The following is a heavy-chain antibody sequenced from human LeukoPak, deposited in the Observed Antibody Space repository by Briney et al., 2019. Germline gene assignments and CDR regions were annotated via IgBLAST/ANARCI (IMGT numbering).Heavy chain of an antibody. Sequence: ASVKVSCKASGYTFTGYYMHWVGQAPGQGLEWMGRINPNSGGTNYAQKFQGRVTMTRDTSISTAYMELSRLRSDDTAVYYCARDQWLYSSGWYGYWGQGTLVTVSS. D-gene: IGHD6-19*01. CDR3: ARDQWLYSSGWYGY. V-gene: IGHV1-2*06. CDR2: INPNSGGT. CDR1: GYTFTGYY. J-gene: IGHJ4*02.